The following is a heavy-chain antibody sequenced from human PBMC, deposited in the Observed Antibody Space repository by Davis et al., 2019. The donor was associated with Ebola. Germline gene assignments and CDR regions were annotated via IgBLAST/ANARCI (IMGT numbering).Heavy chain of an antibody. CDR2: TYYRSRWYS. V-gene: IGHV6-1*01. J-gene: IGHJ6*02. CDR3: SRDDGDGYYYHGMDV. D-gene: IGHD4-17*01. CDR1: GDSVSSNSAA. Sequence: SQTLSLTCAISGDSVSSNSAAWNWIRQSPSRGLEWLGRTYYRSRWYSDYAESVKSRITMKTDTSKNHFSLHLTSVTAEDTAVYFCSRDDGDGYYYHGMDVWGQGTTVIVSS.